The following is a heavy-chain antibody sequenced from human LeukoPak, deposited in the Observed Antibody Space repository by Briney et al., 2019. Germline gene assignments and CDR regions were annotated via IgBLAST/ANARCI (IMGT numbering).Heavy chain of an antibody. J-gene: IGHJ4*02. CDR1: GYTFTGYY. D-gene: IGHD3-22*01. Sequence: ASVKVSCKASGYTFTGYYMHWVRQAPGQGLEWMGWINPNSGGTNYALKFQGRVTMTRDTSISTAYMELSRLRSDDTAVYYCATHRVYDSSGYYGFELDYWGQGTLVTVSS. V-gene: IGHV1-2*02. CDR3: ATHRVYDSSGYYGFELDY. CDR2: INPNSGGT.